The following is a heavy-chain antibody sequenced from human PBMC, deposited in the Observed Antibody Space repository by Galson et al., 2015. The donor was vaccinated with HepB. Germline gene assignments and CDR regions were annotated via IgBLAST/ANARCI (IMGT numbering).Heavy chain of an antibody. CDR3: ARSEHIVVVTAILDAFDI. CDR2: ISYDGSNK. Sequence: SLRLSCAASGFTFSSYAMHWVRQAPGKGLEWVAVISYDGSNKYYADSVKGRFTISRDNSKNTLYLQMNSLRAEDTAVYYCARSEHIVVVTAILDAFDIWGQGTMVTVSS. V-gene: IGHV3-30-3*01. CDR1: GFTFSSYA. D-gene: IGHD2-21*02. J-gene: IGHJ3*02.